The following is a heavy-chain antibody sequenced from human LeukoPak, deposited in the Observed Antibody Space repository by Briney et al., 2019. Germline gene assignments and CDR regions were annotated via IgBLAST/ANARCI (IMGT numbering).Heavy chain of an antibody. CDR2: ISGSGGTT. Sequence: PGGSLSLSCAASGFTFSSYWMSWVRQAPGKGLEWASTISGSGGTTNYADSVKGRFTFSRDNSKNTLYLQMNSLRAEDTAVYYCAKDLPDYGDYVEGYWGQGTLVTVSS. J-gene: IGHJ4*02. D-gene: IGHD4-17*01. V-gene: IGHV3-23*01. CDR3: AKDLPDYGDYVEGY. CDR1: GFTFSSYW.